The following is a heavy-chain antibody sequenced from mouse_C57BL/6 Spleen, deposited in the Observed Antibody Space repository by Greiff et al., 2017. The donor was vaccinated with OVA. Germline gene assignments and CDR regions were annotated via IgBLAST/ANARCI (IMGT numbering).Heavy chain of an antibody. CDR2: ISSGSSTI. CDR3: ARLPRYAMDY. CDR1: GFTFSDYG. J-gene: IGHJ4*01. V-gene: IGHV5-17*01. Sequence: EVNLVESGGGLVKPGGSLKLSCAASGFTFSDYGMHWVRQAPEKGLEWVAYISSGSSTIYYADTVKGRFTISRDNAKNTLFLQMTSLRSEDTAMYYCARLPRYAMDYWGQGTSVTVSS.